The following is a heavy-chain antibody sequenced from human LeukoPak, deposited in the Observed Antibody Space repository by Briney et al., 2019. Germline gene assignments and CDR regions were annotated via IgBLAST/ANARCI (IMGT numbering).Heavy chain of an antibody. CDR2: IYTSGST. D-gene: IGHD6-19*01. J-gene: IGHJ4*02. CDR3: ARVIAVAGAGDYYFDY. Sequence: SQTLSLTCTVSGGSISSGSYYWSWIRQPAGKGLEWIGRIYTSGSTNYNPSLKSRVTISVDTSKNQFSLKLSSVTAADTAVYYCARVIAVAGAGDYYFDYWGQGTLVTVSS. V-gene: IGHV4-61*02. CDR1: GGSISSGSYY.